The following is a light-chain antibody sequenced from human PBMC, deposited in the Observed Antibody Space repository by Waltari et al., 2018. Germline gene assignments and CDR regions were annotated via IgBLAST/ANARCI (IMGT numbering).Light chain of an antibody. CDR3: QQRGNWPLT. V-gene: IGKV3-11*01. CDR1: QSVGSY. CDR2: DTS. Sequence: DIVLTQSPATLSLSPGERATLYCRASQSVGSYLAWYQQKPGQAPRLLFYDTSSRAPGVPARFTASESGTDFSLTISSLDPDDFAVYYCQQRGNWPLTFGGGTKVEIK. J-gene: IGKJ4*01.